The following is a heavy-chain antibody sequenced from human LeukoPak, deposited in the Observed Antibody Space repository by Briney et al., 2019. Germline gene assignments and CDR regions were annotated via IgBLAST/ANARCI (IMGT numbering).Heavy chain of an antibody. J-gene: IGHJ4*02. D-gene: IGHD2-2*01. CDR1: GGTFSSYA. CDR3: ARANDTLYCSSTSCSMDY. V-gene: IGHV1-69*01. Sequence: GASVKVSCKASGGTFSSYAISWVRQAPGQGLERMGGIIPIFGTANYAQKFQGRVTITADESTSTAYMELSSLRSEDTAVYYCARANDTLYCSSTSCSMDYWGQGTLVTVSS. CDR2: IIPIFGTA.